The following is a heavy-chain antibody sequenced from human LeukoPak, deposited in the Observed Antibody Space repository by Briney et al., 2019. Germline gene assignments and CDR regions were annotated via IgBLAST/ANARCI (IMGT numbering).Heavy chain of an antibody. D-gene: IGHD4-17*01. CDR3: ASKSTDHGELRFDY. CDR2: FYYTGTT. Sequence: SETLSLTCTISGDSTNTYFWSWIRQPPGKGLEWIGYFYYTGTTNYNPSLKSRVTISVDTSKSQFSLKVNSVTAADTGVYYCASKSTDHGELRFDYWGQGTLSPSPQ. V-gene: IGHV4-59*01. J-gene: IGHJ4*02. CDR1: GDSTNTYF.